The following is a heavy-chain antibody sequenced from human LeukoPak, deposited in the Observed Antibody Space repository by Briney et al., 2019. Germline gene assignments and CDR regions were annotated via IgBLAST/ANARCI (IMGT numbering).Heavy chain of an antibody. D-gene: IGHD7-27*01. CDR1: GYTFTDYY. V-gene: IGHV1-2*02. Sequence: ASVKVSCKASGYTFTDYYMHWVRQAPGQGLEWMGWMSPNSGATNYAQKFQGRVTMTRDTSINTAYMELSRLTSDDTAVYYCAPLTGDLPFDSWGQGTLVTVSS. CDR2: MSPNSGAT. J-gene: IGHJ4*02. CDR3: APLTGDLPFDS.